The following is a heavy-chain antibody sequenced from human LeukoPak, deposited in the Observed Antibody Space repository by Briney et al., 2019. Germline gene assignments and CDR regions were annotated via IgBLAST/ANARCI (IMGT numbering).Heavy chain of an antibody. Sequence: PSETLSLTCAVSGGSISSGGYSWSWIRQPPGKGLEWIGYIYHSGSTYYNPSLKSRVTISVDRSKNQFSLKLSSVTAADTAVYYCARESGSGSYGIDPWGQGTLVAVSS. J-gene: IGHJ5*02. CDR1: GGSISSGGYS. CDR2: IYHSGST. D-gene: IGHD3-10*01. CDR3: ARESGSGSYGIDP. V-gene: IGHV4-30-2*01.